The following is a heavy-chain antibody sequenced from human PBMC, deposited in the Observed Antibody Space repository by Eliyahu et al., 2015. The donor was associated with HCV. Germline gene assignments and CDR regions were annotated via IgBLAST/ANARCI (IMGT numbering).Heavy chain of an antibody. J-gene: IGHJ6*02. D-gene: IGHD3-10*01. Sequence: QVQLQESGPGLVKPSGTLSLTCAVSGDSISSSYWWSWVRQPPGQGLEWIGEISHSGSTNYNPSLKSRLTLSVDKSQNQFSLNLSSVTAADTAVYYCGRHPYGENGDGMDVWGRGTTVTVSS. CDR1: GDSISSSYW. CDR2: ISHSGST. CDR3: GRHPYGENGDGMDV. V-gene: IGHV4-4*02.